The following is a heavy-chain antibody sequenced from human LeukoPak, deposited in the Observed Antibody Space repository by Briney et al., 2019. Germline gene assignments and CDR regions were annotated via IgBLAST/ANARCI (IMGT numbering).Heavy chain of an antibody. Sequence: SETLSLTCTVSGDSISTSNSYWGWIRQPPGKGLEWIGSIYYSGNTYYNASLKSRVTISVDTSKNQFSLNLRSMKASDTAVYYCARAFCVGDCFVLHIYFDSWGLGTLVTVSS. CDR1: GDSISTSNSY. J-gene: IGHJ4*02. CDR3: ARAFCVGDCFVLHIYFDS. V-gene: IGHV4-39*01. CDR2: IYYSGNT. D-gene: IGHD2-21*02.